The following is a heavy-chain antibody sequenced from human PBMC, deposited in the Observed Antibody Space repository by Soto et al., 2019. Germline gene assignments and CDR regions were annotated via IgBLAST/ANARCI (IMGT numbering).Heavy chain of an antibody. J-gene: IGHJ4*02. V-gene: IGHV4-59*01. Sequence: QVQLQESGPGLVKPSETLSLTCTVSGGSISSYYWSWIRQPPGKGLEWIGYIYYSGSTNYNPSLKSRVTIAVDTSKNQFSRKRSSGAGGGTGVYYGGGVGADKGVRGGGTNQFDYWGQGTLVTVSS. D-gene: IGHD3-10*01. CDR2: IYYSGST. CDR1: GGSISSYY. CDR3: GGVGADKGVRGGGTNQFDY.